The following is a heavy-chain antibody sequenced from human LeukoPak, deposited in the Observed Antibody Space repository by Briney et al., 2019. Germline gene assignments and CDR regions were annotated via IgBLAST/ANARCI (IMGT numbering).Heavy chain of an antibody. CDR1: GFTFSNYG. J-gene: IGHJ4*02. CDR3: ARTVDTAMAVTFDY. Sequence: GGSLRLSCAASGFTFSNYGMHWVRQAPGKGLEWVALIWYDGSNKYYADFVKGRFTISRDNSKNTLYLQMNSLRAEDTAVYYCARTVDTAMAVTFDYWGQGSLVTVSS. D-gene: IGHD5-18*01. V-gene: IGHV3-33*01. CDR2: IWYDGSNK.